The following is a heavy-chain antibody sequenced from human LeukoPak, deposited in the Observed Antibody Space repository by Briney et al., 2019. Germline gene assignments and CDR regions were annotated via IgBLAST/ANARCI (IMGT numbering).Heavy chain of an antibody. J-gene: IGHJ4*02. Sequence: GGSLRLSCAASGFTFSSYGMHWVRQAPGKGLEWVAVISYDGSNKYYADSVKGRFTISRDNSKNTLYLQMNSLRAEDTAVYYCAAREDYYDSSGLNYWGQGTLVTVSS. V-gene: IGHV3-30*03. D-gene: IGHD3-22*01. CDR2: ISYDGSNK. CDR3: AAREDYYDSSGLNY. CDR1: GFTFSSYG.